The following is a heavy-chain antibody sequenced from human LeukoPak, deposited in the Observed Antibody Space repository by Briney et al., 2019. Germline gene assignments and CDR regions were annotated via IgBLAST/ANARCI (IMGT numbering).Heavy chain of an antibody. CDR3: AVLGYCSSTSCYPLDY. CDR1: GYTFTGYY. Sequence: APVKASCKASGYTFTGYYMHWVRQAPGQGLEWMGWINPNSGGRNYAQKIQGRVTMTRDTSISTAYMELSRLRSDDTAVYYCAVLGYCSSTSCYPLDYWGQGTPVSVSS. J-gene: IGHJ4*02. D-gene: IGHD2-2*01. CDR2: INPNSGGR. V-gene: IGHV1-2*02.